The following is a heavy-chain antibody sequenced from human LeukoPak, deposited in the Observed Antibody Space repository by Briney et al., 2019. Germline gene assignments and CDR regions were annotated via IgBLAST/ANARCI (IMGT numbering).Heavy chain of an antibody. J-gene: IGHJ5*02. D-gene: IGHD5-12*01. CDR1: GGTFSSYA. CDR3: ARGGGDIVATIEYNWFDP. V-gene: IGHV1-69*13. Sequence: GASVSVSCTASGGTFSSYAISSVRQAPGQGLEWMGGIIPIFGTANYAQKFQGRVTITADESTSTAYMELSSLRSEDTAVYYCARGGGDIVATIEYNWFDPWGQGTLVTVSS. CDR2: IIPIFGTA.